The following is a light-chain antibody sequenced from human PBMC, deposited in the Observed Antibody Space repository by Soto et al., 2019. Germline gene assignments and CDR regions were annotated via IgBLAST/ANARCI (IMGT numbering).Light chain of an antibody. J-gene: IGKJ1*01. CDR1: QRVNSN. CDR3: QQYNNWPPT. Sequence: EIVMTQSPVTLSVSPGERATFSCRASQRVNSNVAWHQLKPGQAPRLLIYDASTRATGIPARFSGSGSGTEFTLTISSLQSEDFAVYHCQQYNNWPPTFGQGTKVEIK. V-gene: IGKV3-15*01. CDR2: DAS.